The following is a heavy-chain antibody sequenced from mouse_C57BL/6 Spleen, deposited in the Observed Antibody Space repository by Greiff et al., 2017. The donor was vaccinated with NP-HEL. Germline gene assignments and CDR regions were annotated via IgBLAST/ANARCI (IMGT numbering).Heavy chain of an antibody. J-gene: IGHJ2*01. Sequence: EVKLQQSGPELVKPGASVKMSCKASGYTFTDYNMHWVKQSHGKSLEWIGYINPNNGGTSYNQKFKGKATLTVNKSSSTAYMELRSLTSEDSAVYYCARIGYGSHFDYWGQGTTLTVSS. V-gene: IGHV1-22*01. CDR3: ARIGYGSHFDY. CDR2: INPNNGGT. CDR1: GYTFTDYN. D-gene: IGHD1-1*01.